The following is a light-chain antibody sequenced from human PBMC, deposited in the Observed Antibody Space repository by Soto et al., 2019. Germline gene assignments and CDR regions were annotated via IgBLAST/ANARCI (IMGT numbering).Light chain of an antibody. J-gene: IGKJ2*01. CDR1: QNSSDY. V-gene: IGKV1-39*01. CDR2: AAS. Sequence: DTQMTQSPSSLSASVGDRVTLTCRARQNSSDYLNWYLQKPGKPPKLLIYAASTLQSEVPSSFRVSGSGTDFSLTISSLQPVDFALYSCQQTYTSPYTFGQGTKLEIK. CDR3: QQTYTSPYT.